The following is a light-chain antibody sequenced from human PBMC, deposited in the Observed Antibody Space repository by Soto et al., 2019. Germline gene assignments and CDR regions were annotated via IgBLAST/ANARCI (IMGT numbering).Light chain of an antibody. CDR3: QQYGSSPHT. CDR2: GAS. V-gene: IGKV3-20*01. J-gene: IGKJ1*01. CDR1: QSISSSY. Sequence: EIVLTQSPGTVSLSPGERATLSCRASQSISSSYLAWYQKKLGQAPRLLIYGASSRATGIPDRFSGSGSGTDFTLTISRLEPEDFAVYYCQQYGSSPHTFGQGTKVEIK.